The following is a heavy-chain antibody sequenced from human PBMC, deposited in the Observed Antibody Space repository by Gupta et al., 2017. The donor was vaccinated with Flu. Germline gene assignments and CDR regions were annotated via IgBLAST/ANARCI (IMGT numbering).Heavy chain of an antibody. CDR2: IYTSGST. CDR1: GGSISSGSYY. D-gene: IGHD1-7*01. V-gene: IGHV4-61*02. CDR3: ASTFLELHSPHPVIDY. J-gene: IGHJ4*02. Sequence: QVQLQASGPGLVKPSQTLSLTCTVSGGSISSGSYYWSWIRQPAGKGLEWIGRIYTSGSTNYNPSLKSRVTISVDTSKNQFSLKLSSVTAADTAVYYCASTFLELHSPHPVIDYWGQGTLVTVSS.